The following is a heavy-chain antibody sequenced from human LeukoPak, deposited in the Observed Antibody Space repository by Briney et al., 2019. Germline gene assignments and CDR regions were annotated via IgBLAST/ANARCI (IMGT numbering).Heavy chain of an antibody. D-gene: IGHD5-24*01. CDR3: ARDPGWLHQRDYFDY. J-gene: IGHJ4*02. CDR1: GFTVSNSY. Sequence: GGSLRLSCAASGFTVSNSYVSWVRQAPGKGLEWVSGIYSGGTTYYRDSVKGRFTISRDNSKNTLYLQMNSLRAEDTAVYYCARDPGWLHQRDYFDYWGQGTLVTVSS. CDR2: IYSGGTT. V-gene: IGHV3-53*01.